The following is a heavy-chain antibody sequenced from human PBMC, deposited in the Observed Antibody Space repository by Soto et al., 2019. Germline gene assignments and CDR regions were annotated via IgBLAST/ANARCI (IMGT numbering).Heavy chain of an antibody. CDR2: TKDKAYSYTT. D-gene: IGHD3-10*01. Sequence: EVQLVESGGDLVQPGGSLRLSCAASGLSLSDFFIDWVRQAPGKGLEWVGRTKDKAYSYTTEYAASVKGRFTISRDDSRNSVFLKMSSLKTEDTAVYYCASIRGVFGYWGQGTLVTVSS. CDR3: ASIRGVFGY. V-gene: IGHV3-72*01. J-gene: IGHJ4*02. CDR1: GLSLSDFF.